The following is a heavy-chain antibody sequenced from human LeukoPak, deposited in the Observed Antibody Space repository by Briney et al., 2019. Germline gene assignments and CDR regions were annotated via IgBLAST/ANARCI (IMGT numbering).Heavy chain of an antibody. Sequence: ASVKVSCKASGYTFIDYNMHWVRQAPGQGLEWMGWINPNSGGTNYAQKFQGRVTMTRDTSISTAYMELSRLRSDDTAVYYCARDGMDSYDSSGYYPIDYWGQGTLVTVSS. D-gene: IGHD3-22*01. V-gene: IGHV1-2*02. CDR1: GYTFIDYN. CDR2: INPNSGGT. J-gene: IGHJ4*02. CDR3: ARDGMDSYDSSGYYPIDY.